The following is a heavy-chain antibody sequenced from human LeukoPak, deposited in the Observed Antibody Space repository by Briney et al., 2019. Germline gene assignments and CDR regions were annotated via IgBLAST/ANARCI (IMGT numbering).Heavy chain of an antibody. J-gene: IGHJ4*02. CDR1: GYTFTGYY. CDR2: INPNSGGT. Sequence: ASVTVSCKASGYTFTGYYMHWVRQAPGQGLEWMGWINPNSGGTNYAQKFQGRVTMTRDTSISTAYMELSRLRSDDTAVYYCARSIAAAGTRASGDYWGQGTLVTVSS. V-gene: IGHV1-2*02. CDR3: ARSIAAAGTRASGDY. D-gene: IGHD6-13*01.